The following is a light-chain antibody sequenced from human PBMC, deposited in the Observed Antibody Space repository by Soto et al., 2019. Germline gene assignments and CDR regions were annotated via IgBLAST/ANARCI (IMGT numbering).Light chain of an antibody. CDR2: GPP. V-gene: IGKV1-12*01. CDR1: RSISSW. Sequence: DIQMTQTPSSLSASLGDRITITCRASRSISSWVAWYQQKPGNAPTLLIYGPPARATGIPARVSGSGSATFFTLTIPSLQPDELPTSFCQQTHSIPPTFGPGTKVDI. J-gene: IGKJ2*01. CDR3: QQTHSIPPT.